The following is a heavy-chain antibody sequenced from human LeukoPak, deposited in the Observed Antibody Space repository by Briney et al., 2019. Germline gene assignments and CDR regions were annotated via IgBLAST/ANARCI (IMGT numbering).Heavy chain of an antibody. V-gene: IGHV3-15*01. D-gene: IGHD6-19*01. CDR1: GFTFSSYS. CDR2: IKSKTDGGTT. J-gene: IGHJ4*02. Sequence: PGGSLRLSCAASGFTFSSYSMNWVRQAPGKGLEWVGRIKSKTDGGTTDYAAPVKGRFTISRDDSKNTLYLQMNSLKTEDTAVYYCTTDTEQWLVPFDYWGQGTLVTVSS. CDR3: TTDTEQWLVPFDY.